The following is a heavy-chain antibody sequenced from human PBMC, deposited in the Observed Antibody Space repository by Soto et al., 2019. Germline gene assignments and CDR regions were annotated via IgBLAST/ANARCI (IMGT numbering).Heavy chain of an antibody. V-gene: IGHV1-69*06. D-gene: IGHD3-10*01. Sequence: QVQLEQSGAEVKKPGSSVKVSCKASGGTLSDHGVAWLRQAPGQGLEWMGGTIPVFNTAKYAQKLQGRVNVTADKFTNIAYMELSSLRSEDTAFYFCARGVYGSGNYYTVPSAFDTWGQGTMVIVSS. J-gene: IGHJ3*02. CDR2: TIPVFNTA. CDR3: ARGVYGSGNYYTVPSAFDT. CDR1: GGTLSDHG.